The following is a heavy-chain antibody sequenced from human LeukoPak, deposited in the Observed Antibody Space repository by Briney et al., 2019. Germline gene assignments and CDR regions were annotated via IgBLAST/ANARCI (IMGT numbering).Heavy chain of an antibody. CDR2: INPNSGGT. J-gene: IGHJ4*02. CDR3: ARAIVPASIRDY. CDR1: GYTFPSYF. V-gene: IGHV1-2*06. Sequence: ASVKVSCKASGYTFPSYFMHWVRQAPGQGLEWMGRINPNSGGTNYAQKFQGRVTMTRDTSISTAYMELNSLRSDDTAVYYCARAIVPASIRDYWGQGTLVTVSP. D-gene: IGHD2-2*02.